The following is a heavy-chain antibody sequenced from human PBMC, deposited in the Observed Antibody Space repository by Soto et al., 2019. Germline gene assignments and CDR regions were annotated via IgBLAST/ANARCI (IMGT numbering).Heavy chain of an antibody. CDR2: ISYDGGDK. CDR3: ARGPGIAVAGTELDY. CDR1: GFTFSSYT. D-gene: IGHD6-19*01. V-gene: IGHV3-30-3*01. Sequence: PGGSLRLSCAASGFTFSSYTMHWVRQTPGKGLEWVAHISYDGGDKYYADSVKGRFTISRDNSKNTLYLQMNSLRAEDTAVYYCARGPGIAVAGTELDYWGQGTLVTVSS. J-gene: IGHJ4*02.